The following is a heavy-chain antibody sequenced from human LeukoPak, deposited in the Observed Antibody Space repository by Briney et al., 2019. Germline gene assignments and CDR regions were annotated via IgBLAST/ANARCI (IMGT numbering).Heavy chain of an antibody. CDR1: GFTFSSYD. V-gene: IGHV3-13*01. J-gene: IGHJ4*02. D-gene: IGHD6-19*01. CDR3: AKNSSGCLSIDY. CDR2: IGTAGDT. Sequence: GGSLRLSCAASGFTFSSYDMHWVRHATGKGLEWVSAIGTAGDTYYPGSVKGRFTISRENAKNSLYLQMNSLRAGDTAVYYCAKNSSGCLSIDYWGQGTLVTVSS.